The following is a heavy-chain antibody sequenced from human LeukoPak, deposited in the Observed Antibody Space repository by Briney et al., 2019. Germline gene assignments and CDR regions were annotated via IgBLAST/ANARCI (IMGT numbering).Heavy chain of an antibody. Sequence: SLRLSCAASGFTFGIYSMHWVRQAPGKGLEWVAVILYDGSNKYYADSVKGRFTISRDNSKNTVSLQMNSLRTEDTAVYYCARDGYSSGPGDWYFDLWGRGTLVTVSS. CDR3: ARDGYSSGPGDWYFDL. V-gene: IGHV3-30-3*01. CDR1: GFTFGIYS. CDR2: ILYDGSNK. J-gene: IGHJ2*01. D-gene: IGHD6-19*01.